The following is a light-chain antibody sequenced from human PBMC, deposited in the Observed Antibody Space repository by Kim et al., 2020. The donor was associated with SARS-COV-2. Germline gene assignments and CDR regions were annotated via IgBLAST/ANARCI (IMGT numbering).Light chain of an antibody. CDR1: QSISTW. V-gene: IGKV1-5*01. Sequence: SAAVGDRVTITCRGSQSISTWLAWYQQKPGKAPNLLIYDASSLESGVPSRFSGSRSGTEFTLTISSLQPDDSATYYCQQYNSDWTFGQGTKVDIK. J-gene: IGKJ1*01. CDR3: QQYNSDWT. CDR2: DAS.